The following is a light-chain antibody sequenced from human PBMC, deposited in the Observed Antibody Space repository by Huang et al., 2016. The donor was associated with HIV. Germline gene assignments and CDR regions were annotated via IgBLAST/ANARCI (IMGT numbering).Light chain of an antibody. CDR1: QDISTY. Sequence: DIQMTQSPSSLSASVGDRVTITFRASQDISTYLSWYQQKPGKAPKLLIYGASSLHSGVPSRFSGSGSGTDFTLTISSLQPEDFATYYCQQSYFTPLTFGGGTRLEIK. CDR2: GAS. V-gene: IGKV1-39*01. J-gene: IGKJ4*01. CDR3: QQSYFTPLT.